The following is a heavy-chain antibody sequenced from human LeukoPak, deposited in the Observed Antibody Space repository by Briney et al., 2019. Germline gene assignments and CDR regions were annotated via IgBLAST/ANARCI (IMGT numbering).Heavy chain of an antibody. CDR2: IIPVFGTG. CDR1: GYTFINCG. V-gene: IGHV1-69*05. Sequence: SVKVSCKASGYTFINCGISWVRQAPGQGLEWMGRIIPVFGTGNYAQKFQGRVTITTDEYTSTAYMELNGLRSEDTAVYYCARALIAAAGTGGFDYWGQGTLVTVSS. D-gene: IGHD6-13*01. J-gene: IGHJ4*02. CDR3: ARALIAAAGTGGFDY.